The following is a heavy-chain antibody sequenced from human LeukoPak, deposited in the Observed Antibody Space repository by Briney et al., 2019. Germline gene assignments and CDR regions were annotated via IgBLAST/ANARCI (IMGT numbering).Heavy chain of an antibody. V-gene: IGHV3-74*01. Sequence: GGSLRLSCAASGFTLSPSWMNWVRQVPGKGLVWVSRITSDGRNTVYADSVKGRFTTSRDNARNTVYLQMTSLRAEDSAVYFCARDWHYRLDMWGQGALVTVSS. CDR1: GFTLSPSW. CDR2: ITSDGRNT. D-gene: IGHD4-4*01. CDR3: ARDWHYRLDM. J-gene: IGHJ4*02.